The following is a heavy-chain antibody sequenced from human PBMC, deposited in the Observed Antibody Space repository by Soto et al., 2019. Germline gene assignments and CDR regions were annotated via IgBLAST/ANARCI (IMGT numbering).Heavy chain of an antibody. CDR3: ARAYYDFWSGYLGNWFDP. V-gene: IGHV1-46*01. CDR1: GYTFTSYC. CDR2: INPSGGST. D-gene: IGHD3-3*01. Sequence: ASVKVSCKASGYTFTSYCMHWVRQAPGQGLEWMGIINPSGGSTSYAQKFQGRVTMTRDTSTSTVYMELSSLRSEDTAVYYCARAYYDFWSGYLGNWFDPWGQGTLVTVSS. J-gene: IGHJ5*02.